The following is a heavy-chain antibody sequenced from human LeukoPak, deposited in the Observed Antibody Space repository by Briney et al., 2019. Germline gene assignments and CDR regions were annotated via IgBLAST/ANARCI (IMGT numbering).Heavy chain of an antibody. CDR2: ISNDGNNK. J-gene: IGHJ4*02. V-gene: IGHV3-30*04. CDR3: ARLHYCSSTSCYAYVDY. D-gene: IGHD2-2*01. CDR1: GFSFNTYP. Sequence: PGGSLRLSCAASGFSFNTYPMHWVRQAPGKGLEWVAVISNDGNNKYYADSVKGRFTISRDNSNNTLSLQMNGLRAEDTAVYYCARLHYCSSTSCYAYVDYWGQGTLVTVSS.